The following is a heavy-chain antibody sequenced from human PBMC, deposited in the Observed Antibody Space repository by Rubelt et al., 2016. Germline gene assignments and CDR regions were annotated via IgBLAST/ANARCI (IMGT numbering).Heavy chain of an antibody. CDR1: GFSLGTSGVG. CDR3: ARRLGMEDNLGYGYFGD. V-gene: IGHV2-5*02. CDR2: IYWDDDE. J-gene: IGHJ4*02. Sequence: QITLKESGPTLVKPTQTLTLTCTFSGFSLGTSGVGVGWIRQPPGKALEWLALIYWDDDERYSPSLKSRLSIIKDTCKYVLYLSMTDLVPVDTGTYYGARRLGMEDNLGYGYFGDWGRGTLVT. D-gene: IGHD3-16*01.